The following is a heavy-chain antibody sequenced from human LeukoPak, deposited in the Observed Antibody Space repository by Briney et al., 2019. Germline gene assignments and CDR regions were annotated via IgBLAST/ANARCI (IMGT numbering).Heavy chain of an antibody. CDR3: ARDSPPLSA. CDR2: IIPILGIA. V-gene: IGHV1-69*04. J-gene: IGHJ5*02. Sequence: IXWVRQAPGQGLEWMGRIIPILGIANYAQKFQGRVTITADKSTSTAYMELSSLRSEATAVYYCARDSPPLSAWGQGTLVTVSS.